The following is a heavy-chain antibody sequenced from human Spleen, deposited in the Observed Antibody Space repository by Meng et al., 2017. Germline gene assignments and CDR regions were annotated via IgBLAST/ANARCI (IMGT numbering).Heavy chain of an antibody. CDR2: IHPNFGGT. Sequence: QEQLVQSGAEVQKTGASVKVSCKASGYTFTGYYMHWLRQAPGQGLEWMGRIHPNFGGTEYAQKFQGRVTMSRDTSIITAYMDLSRLRSDDTAIYYCARDHDFWSGSNNWFDPWGQGTLVTVSS. J-gene: IGHJ5*02. CDR3: ARDHDFWSGSNNWFDP. CDR1: GYTFTGYY. D-gene: IGHD3-3*01. V-gene: IGHV1-2*06.